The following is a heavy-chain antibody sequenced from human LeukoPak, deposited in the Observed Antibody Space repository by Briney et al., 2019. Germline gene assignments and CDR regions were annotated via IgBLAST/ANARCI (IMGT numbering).Heavy chain of an antibody. CDR1: GGSFSGYY. V-gene: IGHV4-34*01. Sequence: SETLSLTCAVYGGSFSGYYWRWIRQPPGKGLEWIGEINHSGSTNYNPSLKSRVTISVDTSKNQFSLKLSSVTAADTAVYYCAREEDYYDSSGYYSIAFDIWGQGTMVTVSS. D-gene: IGHD3-22*01. CDR3: AREEDYYDSSGYYSIAFDI. J-gene: IGHJ3*02. CDR2: INHSGST.